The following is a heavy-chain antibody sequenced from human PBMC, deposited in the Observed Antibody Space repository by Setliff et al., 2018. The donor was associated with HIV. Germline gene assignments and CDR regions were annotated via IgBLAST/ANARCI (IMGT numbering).Heavy chain of an antibody. CDR1: GGSTSNEY. CDR3: ARVYYFDSSGYYQRGDVFDI. CDR2: IYDSGSP. V-gene: IGHV4-59*01. J-gene: IGHJ3*02. Sequence: KASETLSLTCTVSGGSTSNEYWSWIRQPPGKGLEWIGYIYDSGSPKYNPSLKSRVTISIDTSKSQISLKLTSVTAADTAMYHCARVYYFDSSGYYQRGDVFDIWGKGTMVTVSS. D-gene: IGHD3-22*01.